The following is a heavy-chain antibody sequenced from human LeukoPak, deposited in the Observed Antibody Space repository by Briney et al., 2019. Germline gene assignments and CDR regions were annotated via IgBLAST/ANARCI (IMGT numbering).Heavy chain of an antibody. Sequence: SETLSLTCTVSGGSISSSSYWWGWIRQPPGKGLEWIGSIYYSGNSYYNPSLKSRLTISVDTSKNQFSLNLSSVTAADTAVYYCARHVSTSSCGADCYSGGLDVWGQGTTVTVSS. CDR2: IYYSGNS. V-gene: IGHV4-39*01. D-gene: IGHD2-21*02. CDR1: GGSISSSSYW. CDR3: ARHVSTSSCGADCYSGGLDV. J-gene: IGHJ6*02.